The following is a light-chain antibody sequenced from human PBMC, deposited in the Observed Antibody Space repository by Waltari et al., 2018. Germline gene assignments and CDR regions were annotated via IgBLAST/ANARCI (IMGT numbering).Light chain of an antibody. Sequence: EIVLTQSPGTLSLSSGERATLSCRASQSVRRALAWYQQKPGQAPRLLISGASNRAPGIPDRFSGSGSGTDFSLTISSLEPEDFAVYYCQHYVRLPATFGQGTKVEIK. J-gene: IGKJ1*01. CDR2: GAS. V-gene: IGKV3-20*01. CDR3: QHYVRLPAT. CDR1: QSVRRA.